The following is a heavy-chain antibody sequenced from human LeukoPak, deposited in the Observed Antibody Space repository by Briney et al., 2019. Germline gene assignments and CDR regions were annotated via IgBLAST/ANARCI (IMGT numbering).Heavy chain of an antibody. V-gene: IGHV4-39*01. Sequence: PSETLSLTCTVSGDSISGSSYYWGWIRQPPGKGLEWIGTIYYSGSTYYNPSLKSRVTISVDTSKNQISLKVNSVTAADTAVYHCTRLKGSGYLPDYWGQGTLVTVSS. CDR2: IYYSGST. J-gene: IGHJ4*02. CDR1: GDSISGSSYY. CDR3: TRLKGSGYLPDY. D-gene: IGHD3-3*01.